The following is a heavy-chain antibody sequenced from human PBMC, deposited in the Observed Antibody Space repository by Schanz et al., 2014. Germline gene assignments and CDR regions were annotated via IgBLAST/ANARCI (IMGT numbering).Heavy chain of an antibody. CDR2: ISYSGNT. CDR1: GTSITSSTYY. Sequence: QLQLRESGPGLVKPSETLSLICSVSGTSITSSTYYWGWIRQPPGKGPEWIGSISYSGNTYYTPPRKSRSPFSLDPSKTHSPRKLPSSTAADTAVYYCARPSSVVGITGWFDTWGQGTLVTVSS. V-gene: IGHV4-39*01. J-gene: IGHJ5*02. CDR3: ARPSSVVGITGWFDT. D-gene: IGHD3-22*01.